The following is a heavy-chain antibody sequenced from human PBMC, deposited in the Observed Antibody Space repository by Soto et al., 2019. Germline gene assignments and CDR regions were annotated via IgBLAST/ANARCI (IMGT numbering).Heavy chain of an antibody. V-gene: IGHV4-59*01. CDR3: ARDHTQQRFLHWFDP. Sequence: QVQLQESGPGLVKASETLSLTCSVSGGSINNYYWSWIRQPPGKGLEWIGYIHYSGSTNYNPSLRSRVSISVDTSKNKFSLKLRSVTAADTAMYYCARDHTQQRFLHWFDPWGQGILVTVSS. CDR1: GGSINNYY. D-gene: IGHD6-13*01. CDR2: IHYSGST. J-gene: IGHJ5*02.